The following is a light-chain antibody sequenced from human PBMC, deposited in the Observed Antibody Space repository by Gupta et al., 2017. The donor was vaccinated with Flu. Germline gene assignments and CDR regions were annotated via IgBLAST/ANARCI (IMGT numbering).Light chain of an antibody. Sequence: ATLDLSPGDRATRSCRASQSVSSYFAWYQQKPGQAPRRLIYDASNRDTGNPAWFSGSESGKGLTVTSTSLEHEDFAVYYSHQHTNWPQHTFGQGTQLEIK. CDR1: QSVSSY. J-gene: IGKJ5*01. V-gene: IGKV3-11*01. CDR2: DAS. CDR3: HQHTNWPQHT.